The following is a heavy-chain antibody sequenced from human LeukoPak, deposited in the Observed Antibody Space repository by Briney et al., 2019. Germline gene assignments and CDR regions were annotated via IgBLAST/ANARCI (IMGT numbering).Heavy chain of an antibody. CDR1: GYTFTGYY. Sequence: ASVTVSCKASGYTFTGYYMHWVRQAPGQGLEWMGWINPNSGGTNYAQKFQGRVTMTRDTSISTTYMELSRLRSDDTAVFYCARGGSIVGATGTDFDYWGQGTLVTVSS. CDR2: INPNSGGT. J-gene: IGHJ4*02. CDR3: ARGGSIVGATGTDFDY. D-gene: IGHD1-26*01. V-gene: IGHV1-2*02.